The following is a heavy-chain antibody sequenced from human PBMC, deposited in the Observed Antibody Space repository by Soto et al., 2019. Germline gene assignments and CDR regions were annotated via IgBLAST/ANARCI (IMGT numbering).Heavy chain of an antibody. CDR3: ATSYDFWSGYDLNDAFDI. CDR1: GGTFSSYA. J-gene: IGHJ3*02. V-gene: IGHV1-69*04. D-gene: IGHD3-3*01. CDR2: IIPILGIA. Sequence: SVKVSCKASGGTFSSYAISWVRQAPGQGLEWMGRIIPILGIANYAQKYQGRVTITADKSPSTAYMERSSLRSEDTAVYYCATSYDFWSGYDLNDAFDIWGQGTMVTVSS.